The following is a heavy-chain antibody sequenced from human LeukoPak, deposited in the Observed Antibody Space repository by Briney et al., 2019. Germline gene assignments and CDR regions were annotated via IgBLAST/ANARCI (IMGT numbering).Heavy chain of an antibody. D-gene: IGHD2-2*01. CDR2: ISGSGGST. Sequence: GGSLRLSCAASGFTFSSYTMSWVRQAPGKGLEWVSAISGSGGSTYYADSVKGRFTISRDNSKNTLYLQMNSLRAEDTAVYYCAKEKVRKYGGYCSSTSCSWGAFDIWGQGTMVTVSS. J-gene: IGHJ3*02. CDR3: AKEKVRKYGGYCSSTSCSWGAFDI. CDR1: GFTFSSYT. V-gene: IGHV3-23*01.